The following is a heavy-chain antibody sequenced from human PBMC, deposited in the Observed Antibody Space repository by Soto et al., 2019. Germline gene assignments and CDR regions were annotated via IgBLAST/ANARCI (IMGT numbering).Heavy chain of an antibody. V-gene: IGHV4-59*01. Sequence: LSLTCTVSGGSISSDYWSWIRQAPGKGLEWIGYISYSGTTNYNSSLKRRVTISIDTSKNQFSLKLSSVTAADTAVYYCARGGGTGYNGLDVWGRGTTVTVSS. CDR1: GGSISSDY. J-gene: IGHJ6*02. CDR3: ARGGGTGYNGLDV. D-gene: IGHD6-25*01. CDR2: ISYSGTT.